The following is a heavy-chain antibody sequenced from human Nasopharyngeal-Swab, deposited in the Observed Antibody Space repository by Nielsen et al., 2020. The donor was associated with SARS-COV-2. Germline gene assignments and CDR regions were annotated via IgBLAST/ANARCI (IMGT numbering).Heavy chain of an antibody. CDR2: IYPGGST. V-gene: IGHV3-53*01. Sequence: GESLKISCAASGFTISSFGMHWVRQAPGKGLEWVSAIYPGGSTYYADSVKGRFTISRDSSKSTLYLQMSSLRAEDSAVYYCAREVRGYIDCWGQGTLVAVSS. J-gene: IGHJ4*02. D-gene: IGHD5-18*01. CDR3: AREVRGYIDC. CDR1: GFTISSFG.